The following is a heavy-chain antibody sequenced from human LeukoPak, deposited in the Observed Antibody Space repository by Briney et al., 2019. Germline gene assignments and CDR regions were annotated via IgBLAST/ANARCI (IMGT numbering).Heavy chain of an antibody. CDR3: ARDTAVSGVVVISDAFDI. V-gene: IGHV3-21*01. CDR2: ISSSGSNI. CDR1: GFTFSTYD. D-gene: IGHD3-22*01. Sequence: AGGSLGLSCAVSGFTFSTYDMNWVRQAPGKGLEWVSSISSSGSNIYYADSVKGRFTISRDNAKNSLYLQMNSLRADDTAVYYCARDTAVSGVVVISDAFDIWGQGTIVTVSS. J-gene: IGHJ3*02.